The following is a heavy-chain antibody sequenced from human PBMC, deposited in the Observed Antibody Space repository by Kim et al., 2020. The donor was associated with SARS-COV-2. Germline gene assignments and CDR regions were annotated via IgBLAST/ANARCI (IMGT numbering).Heavy chain of an antibody. V-gene: IGHV4-31*03. CDR2: IYYSGST. D-gene: IGHD5-12*01. CDR3: ARVRGWLPNPNWFDP. J-gene: IGHJ5*02. Sequence: SETLSLTCTVSGGSISSGGYYWSWIRQHPGKGLEWIGYIYYSGSTYYNPSLKSRVTISVDTSKNQFSLKLSSVTAADTAVYYCARVRGWLPNPNWFDPWGQGTLVVISS. CDR1: GGSISSGGYY.